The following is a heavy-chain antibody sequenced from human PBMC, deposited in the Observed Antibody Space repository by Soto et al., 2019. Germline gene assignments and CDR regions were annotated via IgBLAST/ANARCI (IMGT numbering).Heavy chain of an antibody. CDR3: APLSVSLSGPYGIHV. CDR2: VLYSGLT. J-gene: IGHJ6*02. Sequence: SETLSLTCSVSGYSVSSSDYYWAWIRQPPGKGLEWIGSVLYSGLTYYNPSLKSRVTLSVDTSKNQFSVRLNSVTASDTAVYYCAPLSVSLSGPYGIHVWGQGTTVTVSS. D-gene: IGHD2-15*01. V-gene: IGHV4-39*01. CDR1: GYSVSSSDYY.